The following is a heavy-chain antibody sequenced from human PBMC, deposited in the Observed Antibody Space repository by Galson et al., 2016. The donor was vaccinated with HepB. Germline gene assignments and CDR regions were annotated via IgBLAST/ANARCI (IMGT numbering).Heavy chain of an antibody. CDR2: LKSKTYGGSV. V-gene: IGHV3-15*01. CDR3: AADVPYIEDKGIDF. Sequence: SLRLSCAASGFTFRDAWMIWVRQAPGRGLEWLGLLKSKTYGGSVDYAAPVKGRFTISTDASENTLCLQMSSLKTDDTAVYYCAADVPYIEDKGIDFWGQGTLVTVSS. CDR1: GFTFRDAW. D-gene: IGHD3-10*01. J-gene: IGHJ4*02.